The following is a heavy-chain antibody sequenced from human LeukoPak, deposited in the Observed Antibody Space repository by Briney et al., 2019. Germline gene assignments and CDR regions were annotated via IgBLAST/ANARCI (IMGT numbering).Heavy chain of an antibody. CDR2: ISYDGSNK. D-gene: IGHD4-11*01. Sequence: QPGGSLRLSCAASGFTFSSYGMHWVRQAPGKGLEWVAVISYDGSNKYYADSVKGRFTISRDNSKNTLYLQMNSLRAEDTAVYYCAKALQRFVFVGWFDPWGQGTLVTVSS. CDR1: GFTFSSYG. V-gene: IGHV3-30*18. J-gene: IGHJ5*02. CDR3: AKALQRFVFVGWFDP.